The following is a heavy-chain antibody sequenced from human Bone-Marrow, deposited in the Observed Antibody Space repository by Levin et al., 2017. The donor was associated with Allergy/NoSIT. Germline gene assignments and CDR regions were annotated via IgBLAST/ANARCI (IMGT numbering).Heavy chain of an antibody. D-gene: IGHD3-22*01. J-gene: IGHJ4*02. CDR1: GFTFSSYS. CDR3: ARFSSGYYYIDY. V-gene: IGHV3-48*02. Sequence: GGSLRLSCAASGFTFSSYSMNWVRQAPGKGLEWVSYISSSSSNIYYADSVKGRFTISRDNAKNSLYLQMNSLRDEDTAVYYCARFSSGYYYIDYWGQGTLVTVSS. CDR2: ISSSSSNI.